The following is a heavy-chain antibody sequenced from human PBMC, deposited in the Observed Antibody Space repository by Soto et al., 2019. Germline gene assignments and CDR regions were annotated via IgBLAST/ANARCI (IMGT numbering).Heavy chain of an antibody. CDR3: ARGYRQSGYSSSWMFDY. J-gene: IGHJ4*02. CDR2: MYYSGST. V-gene: IGHV4-31*03. CDR1: GGSITSGGYY. D-gene: IGHD6-13*01. Sequence: QVRLRESGPGLVKPSQTLSLTCTVSGGSITSGGYYWNWIRQHPGKRLEWMGYMYYSGSTYYNPFPRSRVIISADTSENLFPLKLSAVTAADTAVYFCARGYRQSGYSSSWMFDYWGQGTLVNVSS.